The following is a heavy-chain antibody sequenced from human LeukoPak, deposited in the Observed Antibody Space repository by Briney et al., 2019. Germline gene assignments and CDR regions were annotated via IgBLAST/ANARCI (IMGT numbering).Heavy chain of an antibody. D-gene: IGHD5-24*01. CDR2: INPSGGST. CDR3: ARGGEMATSYYYYYYYMDV. V-gene: IGHV1-46*01. Sequence: ASVKVSCKASGYTFTSYYMHWVRQAPGQGLEWMGIINPSGGSTSYAQKFQGRVTMTRDTSASTVYMELSSLRSEDTAVYYCARGGEMATSYYYYYYYMDVWGKGTTVTISS. J-gene: IGHJ6*03. CDR1: GYTFTSYY.